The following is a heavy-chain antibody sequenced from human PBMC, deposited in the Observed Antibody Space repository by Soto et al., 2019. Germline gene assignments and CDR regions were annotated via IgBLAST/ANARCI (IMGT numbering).Heavy chain of an antibody. J-gene: IGHJ5*02. CDR2: IYHSGST. CDR3: ARRIAARRFNWFDP. V-gene: IGHV4-4*02. D-gene: IGHD6-6*01. Sequence: PSETLSLTCAVSSGSISSRNWWNWVRQPPGKGLEWIGEIYHSGSTNYNPSLKSRVTISVDTSKNQFSLKLSSVTAADTAVYYCARRIAARRFNWFDPWGQGTLVTVSS. CDR1: SGSISSRNW.